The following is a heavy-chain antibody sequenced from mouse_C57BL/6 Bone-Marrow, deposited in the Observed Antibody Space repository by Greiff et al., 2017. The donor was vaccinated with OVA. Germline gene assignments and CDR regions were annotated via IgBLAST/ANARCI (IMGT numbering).Heavy chain of an antibody. Sequence: QVQLQQPGAELVKPGASVKLSCKASGYTFTSYWMQWVKQRPGQGLEWIGEIDPSDSYTNYTQKFKGKATLTVDTSSSPAYMQLSSLTSEDAAVYYCARAAMDYWGQGTSVTVSS. J-gene: IGHJ4*01. CDR2: IDPSDSYT. V-gene: IGHV1-50*01. CDR1: GYTFTSYW. CDR3: ARAAMDY.